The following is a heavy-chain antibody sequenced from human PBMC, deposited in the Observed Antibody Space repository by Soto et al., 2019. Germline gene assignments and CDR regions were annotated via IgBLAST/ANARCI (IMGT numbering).Heavy chain of an antibody. CDR1: GYSFTSYW. Sequence: GESLKISCKGSGYSFTSYWNGWVRQMPGKGLEWMGIIYPGDSDTRYSTSFQGQVNISADKSISTAYLQWRSLKASDTAMYYCARHRTVEIATINGMDVWGQGTTVTVSS. V-gene: IGHV5-51*01. CDR2: IYPGDSDT. D-gene: IGHD5-12*01. CDR3: ARHRTVEIATINGMDV. J-gene: IGHJ6*02.